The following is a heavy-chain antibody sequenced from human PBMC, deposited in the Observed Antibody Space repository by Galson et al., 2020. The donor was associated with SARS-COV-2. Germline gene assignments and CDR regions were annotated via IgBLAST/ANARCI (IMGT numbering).Heavy chain of an antibody. CDR1: GGTFSSYA. CDR2: IIPIFGTA. J-gene: IGHJ4*02. CDR3: ARFYYGSGSYYNPEHFDY. D-gene: IGHD3-10*01. V-gene: IGHV1-69*13. Sequence: SVKVSCKASGGTFSSYAISWVRQAPGQGLEWMGGIIPIFGTANYAQKFQGRVTITADESTSTAYMELSSLRSEDTAVYYCARFYYGSGSYYNPEHFDYWGQGTLVTVSS.